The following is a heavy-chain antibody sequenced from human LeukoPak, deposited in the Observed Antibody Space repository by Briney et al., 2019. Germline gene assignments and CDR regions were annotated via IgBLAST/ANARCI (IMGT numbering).Heavy chain of an antibody. V-gene: IGHV1-2*02. J-gene: IGHJ4*02. D-gene: IGHD6-13*01. CDR1: GYTFTGYY. Sequence: ASVKVSCKASGYTFTGYYMHWVRQAPGQELEWMGWFNPVSGGTHYAQKFQGRVTMTRDTSISTAYMELNRLRSDDTAVYYCARQQQLLDYWGQGTLVTVSS. CDR2: FNPVSGGT. CDR3: ARQQQLLDY.